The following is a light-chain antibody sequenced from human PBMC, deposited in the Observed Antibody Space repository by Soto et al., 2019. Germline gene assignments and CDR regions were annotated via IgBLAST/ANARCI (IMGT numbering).Light chain of an antibody. CDR1: SSNIVNSY. Sequence: QSVLTQPPSVSAAPGQKVTISCSGSSSNIVNSYISWYQQLPGTAPKLLIYENNKRPSGIPDRFSGYKSGTAATLGITGPQTGDEADYYCETWDSSLSAGVFGGGTKVTVL. V-gene: IGLV1-51*02. CDR3: ETWDSSLSAGV. J-gene: IGLJ3*02. CDR2: ENN.